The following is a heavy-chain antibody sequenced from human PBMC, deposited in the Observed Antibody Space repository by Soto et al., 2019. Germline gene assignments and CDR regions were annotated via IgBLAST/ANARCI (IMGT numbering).Heavy chain of an antibody. CDR2: IRPGGDST. Sequence: LRLSCAASGFRFRTRAMSWVRQAPGKGLEWVASIRPGGDSTYYADSVKGRFAVSRDNSNVTLYLQMDSLRVEDTAIYYCTTHEEGAPWAGGFDSWGQGTLVTVSS. V-gene: IGHV3-23*01. CDR3: TTHEEGAPWAGGFDS. CDR1: GFRFRTRA. J-gene: IGHJ5*01. D-gene: IGHD1-26*01.